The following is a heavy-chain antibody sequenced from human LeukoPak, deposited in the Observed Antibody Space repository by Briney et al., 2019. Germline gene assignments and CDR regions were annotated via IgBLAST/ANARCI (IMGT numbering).Heavy chain of an antibody. J-gene: IGHJ4*02. CDR1: GFTFDDYG. CDR3: ARVSSGSYYDSSGYSL. V-gene: IGHV3-20*04. D-gene: IGHD3-22*01. Sequence: TGGSLRLSCAASGFTFDDYGMSWVRQAPGKGLEWVSGINWNGGSTGYADSVKGRFTISRDNAKNSLYLQMNSLRAEDTALYYCARVSSGSYYDSSGYSLWGQGTLVTVSS. CDR2: INWNGGST.